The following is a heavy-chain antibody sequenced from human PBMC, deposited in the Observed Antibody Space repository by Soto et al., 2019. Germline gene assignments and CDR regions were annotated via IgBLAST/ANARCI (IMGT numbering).Heavy chain of an antibody. D-gene: IGHD2-21*02. J-gene: IGHJ4*02. CDR3: ATEGLLN. V-gene: IGHV1-3*05. Sequence: QVQLVQSGAEEKKPGASVKVSCKASGYTFTSYAMHWVRQAPGQRLEWMGWINAGNGNTKYAQKFQGRVTITRDTAASTAFMELSSVRSEGTAVYYCATEGLLNWGQGTLVTVSS. CDR2: INAGNGNT. CDR1: GYTFTSYA.